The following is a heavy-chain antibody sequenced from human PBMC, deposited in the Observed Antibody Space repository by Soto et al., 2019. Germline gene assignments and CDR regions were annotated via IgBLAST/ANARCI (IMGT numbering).Heavy chain of an antibody. J-gene: IGHJ4*02. Sequence: GESLKNSCQGSGYSFTSYWIGWERQMPGKGLEWMGIIYPGDSDTRYSPSFQGEVTISADKSISTAYLQWSSLKASDTAMYDCARPGLTGTTYYFDSWGQGALVTVSS. V-gene: IGHV5-51*01. CDR1: GYSFTSYW. D-gene: IGHD1-7*01. CDR2: IYPGDSDT. CDR3: ARPGLTGTTYYFDS.